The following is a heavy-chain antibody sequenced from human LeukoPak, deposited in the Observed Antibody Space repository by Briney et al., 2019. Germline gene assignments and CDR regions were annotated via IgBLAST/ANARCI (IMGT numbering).Heavy chain of an antibody. D-gene: IGHD5-18*01. CDR3: ARDRATYGYSYGYWYYYGMDV. V-gene: IGHV4-34*01. CDR1: GESFSGYY. Sequence: SETLSLTCAVYGESFSGYYWSWIRQPPGKGLEWIGEINHSGTTNYNPSLKSRVTISVDTSKNQFSLKLSSVTAADTAVYYCARDRATYGYSYGYWYYYGMDVWGQGTTVTVSS. J-gene: IGHJ6*02. CDR2: INHSGTT.